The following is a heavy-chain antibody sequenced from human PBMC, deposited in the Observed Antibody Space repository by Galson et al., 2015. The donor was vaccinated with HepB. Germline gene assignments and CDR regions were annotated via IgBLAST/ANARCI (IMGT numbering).Heavy chain of an antibody. D-gene: IGHD2-15*01. V-gene: IGHV1-18*01. J-gene: IGHJ5*02. Sequence: SVKVSCKASGYTFTSYGISWVRQAPGQGLEWMGWISAYNGNTNYAQKLQGRVTMTTDTSTSTAYMELRSLRSDDTAVYYCARDHVVVVAATTNWFDPWGQGTLVTVSS. CDR2: ISAYNGNT. CDR1: GYTFTSYG. CDR3: ARDHVVVVAATTNWFDP.